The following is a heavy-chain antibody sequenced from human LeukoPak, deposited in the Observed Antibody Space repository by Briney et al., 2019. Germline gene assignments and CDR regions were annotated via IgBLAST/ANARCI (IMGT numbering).Heavy chain of an antibody. D-gene: IGHD3-3*01. V-gene: IGHV4-30-4*08. CDR3: ARHDFWSGRSFDY. CDR1: GVSLSSGDYY. J-gene: IGHJ4*02. CDR2: IYYSGSS. Sequence: SETLSLTCTVSGVSLSSGDYYWSCIREPPGKGLEWSGYIYYSGSSYYNPSLKSRVTLSVDTSKNQSSLKLCSVTAADTAVYYCARHDFWSGRSFDYWGQGTLVTVSS.